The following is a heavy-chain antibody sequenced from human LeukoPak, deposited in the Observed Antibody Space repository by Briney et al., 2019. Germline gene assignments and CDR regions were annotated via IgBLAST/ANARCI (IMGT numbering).Heavy chain of an antibody. D-gene: IGHD3-10*01. CDR1: GGSISSGSYY. Sequence: SETLSLTCTVSGGSISSGSYYWSWIRQPPGKGLEWIGYIYYIGSTNYKPSLKSRVTISVDTSKNQFSLKLSSVTAADTAVYYCARHLVRFGELGVFDYWGQGTLVTVSS. J-gene: IGHJ4*02. CDR3: ARHLVRFGELGVFDY. CDR2: IYYIGST. V-gene: IGHV4-61*01.